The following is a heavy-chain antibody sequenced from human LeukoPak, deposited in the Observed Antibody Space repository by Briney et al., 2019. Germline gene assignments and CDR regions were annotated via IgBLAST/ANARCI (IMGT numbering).Heavy chain of an antibody. J-gene: IGHJ5*02. CDR2: IYYRGST. V-gene: IGHV4-39*01. Sequence: PSETLSLPCSVLGSPIRSSSYYWGAIRQPPGRGVEWWGSIYYRGSTDYKPFLKSRGTISVDTSKNQFTLKLSSVTAADTAVYYCARLGRLDYGDYGRLLNWFDPWGQGDLVTVSS. CDR3: ARLGRLDYGDYGRLLNWFDP. CDR1: GSPIRSSSYY. D-gene: IGHD4/OR15-4a*01.